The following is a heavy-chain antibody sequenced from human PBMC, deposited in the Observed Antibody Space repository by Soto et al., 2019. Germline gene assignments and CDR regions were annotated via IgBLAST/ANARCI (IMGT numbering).Heavy chain of an antibody. CDR3: ARLDCSGGSCYPYYFEH. CDR1: GFTFSASA. CDR2: IRSNGRT. Sequence: EVQLVESGGGLVQPGGSLELSCAASGFTFSASAMHWVRQASGKGLEWGGRIRSNGRTAYAASMQGRFTISRDDSKKTAYLQLNSLKTDDTAVYYCARLDCSGGSCYPYYFEHWGQGALVTVSA. J-gene: IGHJ4*02. V-gene: IGHV3-73*02. D-gene: IGHD2-15*01.